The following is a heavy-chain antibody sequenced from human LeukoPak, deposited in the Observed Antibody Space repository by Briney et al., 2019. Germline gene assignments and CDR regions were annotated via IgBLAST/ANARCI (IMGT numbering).Heavy chain of an antibody. CDR1: GFTFSSYS. Sequence: QSGGSLRLSCAASGFTFSSYSMNWVRQAPGKGLEWVSYISSSSSTIYYADSVKGRFTISRDNSKNTLYLQMNSLRAEDTAVYYCAKDERPEGYYGSGSPPHDAFDIWGQGTMVTVSS. CDR3: AKDERPEGYYGSGSPPHDAFDI. V-gene: IGHV3-48*01. J-gene: IGHJ3*02. CDR2: ISSSSSTI. D-gene: IGHD3-10*01.